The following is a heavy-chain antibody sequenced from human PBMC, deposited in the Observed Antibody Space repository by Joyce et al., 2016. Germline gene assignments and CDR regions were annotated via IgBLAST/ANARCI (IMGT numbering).Heavy chain of an antibody. CDR1: GGSFSSYA. J-gene: IGHJ3*02. V-gene: IGHV1-69*01. CDR3: ARDLRAPSTSNDAFDI. Sequence: QVQLVQSGAEVKKPGSSVKVSCKASGGSFSSYAINWVRQAPGQGLEWMGGIIPIFGPANYEQKFQGRVTITADESTSTAYMELSSLKSEDTAVYYCARDLRAPSTSNDAFDIWGQGTMVTVSS. CDR2: IIPIFGPA.